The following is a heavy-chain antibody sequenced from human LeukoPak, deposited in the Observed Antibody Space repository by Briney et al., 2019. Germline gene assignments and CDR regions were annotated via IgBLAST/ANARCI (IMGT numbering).Heavy chain of an antibody. CDR2: ISGSGGST. J-gene: IGHJ4*02. D-gene: IGHD3-16*02. Sequence: GGSLRLSCAASGFTFSSYAMSWVRQAPGKGLEWVSAISGSGGSTYYADSVKGRFTISRDNSKNTLYLQMNSLRAEDTAVYYCARGGYYDYVWGSYRHGYFDYWGQGTLVTVSS. CDR1: GFTFSSYA. CDR3: ARGGYYDYVWGSYRHGYFDY. V-gene: IGHV3-23*01.